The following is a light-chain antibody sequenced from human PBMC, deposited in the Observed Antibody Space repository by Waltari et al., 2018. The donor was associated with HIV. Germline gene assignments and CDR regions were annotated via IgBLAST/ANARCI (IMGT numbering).Light chain of an antibody. Sequence: EIVMTQSPATLSLSPGERATLSCRASQSVGGTYVPWYQQRPGQAPRLLMHDASTRATGIPGRFSGGASGTDFILTISGLQPEDSAVYYCQQYYNLPLTFGGGTKVEI. CDR2: DAS. V-gene: IGKV3D-7*01. J-gene: IGKJ4*01. CDR1: QSVGGTY. CDR3: QQYYNLPLT.